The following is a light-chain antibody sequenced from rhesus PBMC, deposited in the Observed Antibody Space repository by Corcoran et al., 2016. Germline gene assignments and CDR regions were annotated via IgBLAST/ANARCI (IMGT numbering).Light chain of an antibody. CDR3: SSYAGSNTVL. Sequence: QAALTQPRSVSGSPGQSVTISCTGTSSDIGGHNYVSWSQQHPGTAPKLMIYEVSKRPSGVSERFSGSKSGNTASLTISGLQAEDEADYFCSSYAGSNTVLFGGGTRLTVL. V-gene: IGLV2-32*02. CDR1: SSDIGGHNY. CDR2: EVS. J-gene: IGLJ3*01.